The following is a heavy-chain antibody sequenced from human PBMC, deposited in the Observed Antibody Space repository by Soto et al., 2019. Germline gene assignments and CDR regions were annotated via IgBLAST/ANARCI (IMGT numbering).Heavy chain of an antibody. CDR2: INSDGSVS. Sequence: EVQLVESGGGLVQPGGSLRLSCVASGFTFSNYWMYWVRQAPGEGLVWVSRINSDGSVSSYADSVKGRLTISRDNVKNTLYLQMDSLRDEDTAVYYGARGDCVGGICPSLAGSFYYYMDVWGKGTTVTVFS. CDR1: GFTFSNYW. CDR3: ARGDCVGGICPSLAGSFYYYMDV. D-gene: IGHD2-15*01. V-gene: IGHV3-74*01. J-gene: IGHJ6*03.